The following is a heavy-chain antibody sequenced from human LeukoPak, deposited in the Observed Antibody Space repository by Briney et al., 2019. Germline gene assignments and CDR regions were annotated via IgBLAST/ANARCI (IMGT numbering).Heavy chain of an antibody. CDR1: GGSISSYY. CDR3: ARDNRRAAGMRYYYMDV. J-gene: IGHJ6*03. D-gene: IGHD6-13*01. Sequence: MASETLSLTCTVSGGSISSYYWSWIRQPAGKGLEWIGRIYSIESTNYNPSLKSRVAMSVDTSKNQFSLKLSSVTAADTAVYYCARDNRRAAGMRYYYMDVWGKGTTVTVSS. V-gene: IGHV4-4*07. CDR2: IYSIEST.